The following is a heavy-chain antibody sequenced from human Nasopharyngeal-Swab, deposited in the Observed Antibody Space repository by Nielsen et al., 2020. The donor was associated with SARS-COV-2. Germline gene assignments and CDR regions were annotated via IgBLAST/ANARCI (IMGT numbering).Heavy chain of an antibody. CDR1: GYIFNDHF. D-gene: IGHD5-24*01. CDR2: INPSGTST. CDR3: ARAAIDQHFDL. V-gene: IGHV1-46*02. J-gene: IGHJ4*02. Sequence: ASVKVSCKAPGYIFNDHFIHWVRQAPGQGLEWMGIINPSGTSTTHAQRFQGRVTMTRDTSTSTVHMELSSLRSGDTAAYYCARAAIDQHFDLWGPGTLVTVSS.